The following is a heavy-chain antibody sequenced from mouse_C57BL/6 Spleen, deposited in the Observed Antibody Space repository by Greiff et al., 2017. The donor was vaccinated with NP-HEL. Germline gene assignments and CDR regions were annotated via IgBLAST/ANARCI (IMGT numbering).Heavy chain of an antibody. CDR2: IDPSDSDT. D-gene: IGHD4-1*02. V-gene: IGHV1-52*01. CDR1: GYTFTSYW. Sequence: QVQLQQPGAELVRPGSSVKLSCTASGYTFTSYWMHWVKQRPIQGLEWIGNIDPSDSDTHYNQKFKDKATLTVDKSSSTAYMQLSSLTSEDAAVYYCARRQLGIRYFDVWGTGTTVTVSS. CDR3: ARRQLGIRYFDV. J-gene: IGHJ1*03.